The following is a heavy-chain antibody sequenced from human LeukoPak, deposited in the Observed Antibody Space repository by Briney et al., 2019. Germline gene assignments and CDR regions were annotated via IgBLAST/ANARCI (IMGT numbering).Heavy chain of an antibody. J-gene: IGHJ4*02. CDR2: ISGSGSST. D-gene: IGHD1-26*01. CDR1: GFTFNSYV. CDR3: AKDRRGSDSTIDY. Sequence: GGSLRLSCAASGFTFNSYVMSWVRQAPGKGLEWVSAISGSGSSTYFADSVKGRFTISRDNSKNTLYLQMNSLRAEDTAVYYCAKDRRGSDSTIDYWGQGTLVTVSS. V-gene: IGHV3-23*01.